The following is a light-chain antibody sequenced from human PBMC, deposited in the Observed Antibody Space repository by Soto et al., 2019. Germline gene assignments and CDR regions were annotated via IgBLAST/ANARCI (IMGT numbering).Light chain of an antibody. Sequence: QAVVTQSPSASASLGASVKLTCTLSSGHSSYAIAWHQQQPEKGPRYLMKLNNDGSHTKGDGIPDRFSGSSSGAERYLTISSLQSEDEADYYCQTWGTAIVIFGGGTKVTVL. CDR2: LNNDGSH. CDR1: SGHSSYA. V-gene: IGLV4-69*01. CDR3: QTWGTAIVI. J-gene: IGLJ2*01.